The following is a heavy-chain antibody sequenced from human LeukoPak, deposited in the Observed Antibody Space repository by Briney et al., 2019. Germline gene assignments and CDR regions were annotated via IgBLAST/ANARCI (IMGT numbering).Heavy chain of an antibody. J-gene: IGHJ5*02. CDR2: INAGNGNT. D-gene: IGHD6-13*01. Sequence: ASVKVSCKASGYTFTSYAMHWVRQAPGQRLEWMGWINAGNGNTKYSQKFQGRVTITRDTSASTAYMELRSLRSEDTAVYYCARVIAAAGIWWFDPWGQGTLVTVSS. V-gene: IGHV1-3*01. CDR1: GYTFTSYA. CDR3: ARVIAAAGIWWFDP.